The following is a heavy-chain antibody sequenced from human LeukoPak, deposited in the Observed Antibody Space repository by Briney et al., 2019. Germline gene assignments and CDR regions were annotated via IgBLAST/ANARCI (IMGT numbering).Heavy chain of an antibody. Sequence: KPSETLSLTCTVSGGSISSSSYYWGWICQPPGKGLEWIGSIYYSGSTYYNPSLKSRVTISVDTSKNQFSLKLSSVTAADTAVYYCARTVARTWVDYWGQGTLVTVSS. CDR3: ARTVARTWVDY. CDR2: IYYSGST. V-gene: IGHV4-39*01. CDR1: GGSISSSSYY. J-gene: IGHJ4*02. D-gene: IGHD6-19*01.